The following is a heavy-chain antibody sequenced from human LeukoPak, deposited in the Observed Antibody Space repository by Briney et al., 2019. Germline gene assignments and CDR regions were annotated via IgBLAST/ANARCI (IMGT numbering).Heavy chain of an antibody. V-gene: IGHV3-23*01. CDR2: VSVSGATT. CDR1: GFTFSSYA. CDR3: AKGGWFGQSPSDVFHM. J-gene: IGHJ3*02. Sequence: GGSLRLSCAASGFTFSSYAMSWVRQAPGKGLEWISGVSVSGATTNHADSVKGRFTMSRENSKNMLYLQMNSLKAEDTAVYYCAKGGWFGQSPSDVFHMWGQGTMVTVSS. D-gene: IGHD3-10*01.